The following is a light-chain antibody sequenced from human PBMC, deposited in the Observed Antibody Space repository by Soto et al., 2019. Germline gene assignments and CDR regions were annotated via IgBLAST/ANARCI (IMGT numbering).Light chain of an antibody. V-gene: IGKV1-8*01. J-gene: IGKJ3*01. CDR3: QQYYSDPRGIT. CDR2: AAS. CDR1: QGISSY. Sequence: AIRMTQSPSSLSASTGDRVTITCRASQGISSYLAWYQQKPGKAPKLLIYAASTLQSGVPARFSGSGSGTDFTLTISCLQSEDFATYYCQQYYSDPRGITFGPGTKVDIK.